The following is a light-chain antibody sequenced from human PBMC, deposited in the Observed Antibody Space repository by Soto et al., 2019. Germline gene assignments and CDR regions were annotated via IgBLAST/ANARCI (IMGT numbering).Light chain of an antibody. CDR3: QQTYNTPSALT. Sequence: DIQMTQSPSTLSASVGDRVAITCRASQTISTLLNWYQQKPGKAPTLLIYAASSLQGGVPSRFSGSGSGTEFTLTISSLQREDFATYYCQQTYNTPSALTFAGGTKVGIK. J-gene: IGKJ4*01. CDR2: AAS. V-gene: IGKV1-39*01. CDR1: QTISTL.